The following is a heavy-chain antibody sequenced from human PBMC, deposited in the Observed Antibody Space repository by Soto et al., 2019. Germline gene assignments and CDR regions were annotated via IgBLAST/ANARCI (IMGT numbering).Heavy chain of an antibody. CDR3: ARALYPYGDFLIFDY. J-gene: IGHJ4*02. D-gene: IGHD4-17*01. Sequence: PSETLSLTWTVSGGSISSYYWSWIRQPPGKGLEWIGYIYYSGSTNYNPSLKSRVTISVDTSKNQFSLKLSSVTAADTAVYYCARALYPYGDFLIFDYWGQGTLVTVSS. V-gene: IGHV4-59*01. CDR2: IYYSGST. CDR1: GGSISSYY.